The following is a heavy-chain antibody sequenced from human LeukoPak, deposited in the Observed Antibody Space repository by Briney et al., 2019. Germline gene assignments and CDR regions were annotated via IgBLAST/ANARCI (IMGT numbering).Heavy chain of an antibody. CDR2: ISGSSNTM. CDR3: ARHRVRGYDFWSGYHIYPPDY. Sequence: GGSLRLSCAASGFIFSNYAMNWVRQAPGKGLEWVSYISGSSNTMYYADSVKGRFTISRDNAKNSLYLQMNSLRDEDTAVYYCARHRVRGYDFWSGYHIYPPDYWGQGTLVTVSS. J-gene: IGHJ4*02. D-gene: IGHD3-3*01. CDR1: GFIFSNYA. V-gene: IGHV3-48*02.